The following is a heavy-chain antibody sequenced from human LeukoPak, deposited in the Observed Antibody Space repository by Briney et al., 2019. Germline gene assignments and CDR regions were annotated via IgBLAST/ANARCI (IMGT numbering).Heavy chain of an antibody. CDR1: GFTFSSYS. D-gene: IGHD1-1*01. Sequence: GGSLRLSCAASGFTFSSYSMNWVRQAPGKGLEWVSSISSSSSYIYYADSVKGRLTISRDNAKNSLYLQMNSLRAEDTAVYYCARAWKYYYGMDVWGQGTTVTVSS. CDR3: ARAWKYYYGMDV. CDR2: ISSSSSYI. V-gene: IGHV3-21*01. J-gene: IGHJ6*02.